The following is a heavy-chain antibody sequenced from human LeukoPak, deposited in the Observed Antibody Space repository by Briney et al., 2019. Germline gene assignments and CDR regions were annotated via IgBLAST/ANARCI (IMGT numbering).Heavy chain of an antibody. V-gene: IGHV3-33*01. CDR1: GFTFSSYG. CDR2: IWYDGSNK. J-gene: IGHJ4*02. CDR3: AREYPPRYYYDSSGHLDY. Sequence: GRSLRLSCAASGFTFSSYGMHWVRQAPGKGLEWVAVIWYDGSNKYYADSVKGRFTISRDNSKNTLYLQMNSLRAEDTAVYYCAREYPPRYYYDSSGHLDYWGQGTLVTVSS. D-gene: IGHD3-22*01.